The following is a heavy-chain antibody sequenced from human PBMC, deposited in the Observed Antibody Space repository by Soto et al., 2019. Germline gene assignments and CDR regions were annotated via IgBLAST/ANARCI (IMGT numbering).Heavy chain of an antibody. J-gene: IGHJ3*02. CDR1: GFSLRISGVG. CDR3: AHSATVSDAFDS. CDR2: IYWDADK. Sequence: QITLKESGPTLVKPTQTLTLTCTFSGFSLRISGVGVGWIRQPPGKALEWLALIYWDADKRYSPSLKSRLTITKDTSKNQVAQTMTNMHTVDTATYYCAHSATVSDAFDSWGQGTMVTVSS. D-gene: IGHD2-15*01. V-gene: IGHV2-5*02.